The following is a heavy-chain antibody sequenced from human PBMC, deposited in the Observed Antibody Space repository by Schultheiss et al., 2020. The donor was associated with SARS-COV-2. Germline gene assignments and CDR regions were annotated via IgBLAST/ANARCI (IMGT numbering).Heavy chain of an antibody. CDR3: ARGRRWLQSPEYFQH. J-gene: IGHJ1*01. D-gene: IGHD5-24*01. V-gene: IGHV3-15*01. Sequence: GGSLRLSCAASGFTFSNAWMSWVRQAPGKGLEWVGRIKSKTDGGTTDYAAPVKGRFTISRDDSKNTLYLQMNSLRAEDTAVYYCARGRRWLQSPEYFQHWGQGTLVTVSS. CDR1: GFTFSNAW. CDR2: IKSKTDGGTT.